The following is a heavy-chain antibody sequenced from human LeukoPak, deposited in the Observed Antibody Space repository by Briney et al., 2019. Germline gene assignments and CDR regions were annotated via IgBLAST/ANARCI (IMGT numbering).Heavy chain of an antibody. CDR3: ARVVVCSSTSCYGEGGPNWFDP. V-gene: IGHV4-38-2*01. Sequence: SETLPLTCAVSGYSISSGYYWGWIRQPPGKGLEWIGSIYHSGSTYYNPSLKSRVTISVDTSKNQFSLKLSSVTAADTAVYYCARVVVCSSTSCYGEGGPNWFDPWGQGTLVTVSS. D-gene: IGHD2-2*01. CDR1: GYSISSGYY. J-gene: IGHJ5*02. CDR2: IYHSGST.